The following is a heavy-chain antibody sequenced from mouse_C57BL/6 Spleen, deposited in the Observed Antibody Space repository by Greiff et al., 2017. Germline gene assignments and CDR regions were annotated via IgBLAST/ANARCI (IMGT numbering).Heavy chain of an antibody. CDR3: ARGRPFDY. CDR1: GYAFSSSW. Sequence: QVQLQQSGPELVKPGASVKISCKASGYAFSSSWMNWVKQRPGKGLEWIGRIYPGDGDTNYNGKFKGKATLTADKSSSTAYMQLSSLTSEDSAVYFCARGRPFDYCGQGTTLTVSS. CDR2: IYPGDGDT. J-gene: IGHJ2*01. V-gene: IGHV1-82*01.